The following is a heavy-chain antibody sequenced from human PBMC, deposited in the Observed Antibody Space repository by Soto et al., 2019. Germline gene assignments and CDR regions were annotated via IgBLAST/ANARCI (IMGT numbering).Heavy chain of an antibody. CDR3: VRFYGDYVXGVKRRYFDF. J-gene: IGHJ4*02. CDR2: VYFVGNS. Sequence: SETLSLTCTVSGDSISSASYFWGWIRQPPGKGLEWIGSVYFVGNSYSNPSLKSRVGISVDASKNQFSLRLSSMTAADTGVYYCVRFYGDYVXGVKRRYFDFXGXGTLVTVSS. CDR1: GDSISSASYF. V-gene: IGHV4-39*01. D-gene: IGHD4-17*01.